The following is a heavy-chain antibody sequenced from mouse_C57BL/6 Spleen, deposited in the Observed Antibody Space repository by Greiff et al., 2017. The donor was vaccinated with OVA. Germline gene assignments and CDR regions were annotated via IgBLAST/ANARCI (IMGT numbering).Heavy chain of an antibody. CDR1: GFTFSDYG. CDR3: ARISLLLRYDWYFDV. J-gene: IGHJ1*03. CDR2: ISSGSSTI. Sequence: EVKLVESGGGLVKPGGSLKLSCAASGFTFSDYGMHWVRQAPETGLEWVAYISSGSSTIYYADTVKGRFTIYRDNAKNTLFLQMTSLRSEDTAMYYCARISLLLRYDWYFDVWGTGTTVTVSS. V-gene: IGHV5-17*01. D-gene: IGHD1-1*01.